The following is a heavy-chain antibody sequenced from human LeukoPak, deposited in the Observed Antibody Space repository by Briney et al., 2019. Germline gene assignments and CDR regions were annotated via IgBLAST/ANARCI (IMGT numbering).Heavy chain of an antibody. CDR1: GGTFSSYA. D-gene: IGHD6-19*01. Sequence: PSASVKVSCKASGGTFSSYAISWVRQAPGQGLEWMGWINPNSGGTNYAQKFQGWVTITRDTSISTAYMELSRLRSDDAAVYYCARESPVVAGSFDYWGQGTLVTVSS. CDR2: INPNSGGT. CDR3: ARESPVVAGSFDY. J-gene: IGHJ4*02. V-gene: IGHV1-2*04.